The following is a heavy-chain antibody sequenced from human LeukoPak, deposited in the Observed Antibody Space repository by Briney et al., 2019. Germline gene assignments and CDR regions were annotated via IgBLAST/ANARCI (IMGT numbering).Heavy chain of an antibody. D-gene: IGHD3-22*01. CDR3: AGGKYYYDRVPRY. CDR1: GYAFTSYY. Sequence: GASVKVSCKASGYAFTSYYMDWVRQAPGQGLEWMGWMNPNSGNTGYAQKFQGRVTMTRNTSISTAYMELSSLRSEDTAVYYCAGGKYYYDRVPRYWGQGTMVTVSS. V-gene: IGHV1-8*02. CDR2: MNPNSGNT. J-gene: IGHJ3*01.